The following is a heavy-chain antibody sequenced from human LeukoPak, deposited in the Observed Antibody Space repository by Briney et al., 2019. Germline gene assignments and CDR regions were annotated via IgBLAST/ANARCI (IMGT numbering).Heavy chain of an antibody. CDR2: ISSSSSYI. Sequence: GGSLRLSCAASGFTFSSYSMNWVRQAPGKGLEWVSSISSSSSYIYYADSVKGRFTISRDNAKNSLYLQMNSLRAEDTAVYYCAREAPNYYDSSGPLDYWGQGTLVTVSS. CDR3: AREAPNYYDSSGPLDY. J-gene: IGHJ4*02. V-gene: IGHV3-21*01. D-gene: IGHD3-22*01. CDR1: GFTFSSYS.